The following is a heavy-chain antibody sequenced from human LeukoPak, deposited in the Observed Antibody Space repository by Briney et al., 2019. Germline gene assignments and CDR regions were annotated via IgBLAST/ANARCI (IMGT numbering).Heavy chain of an antibody. Sequence: SETLSLTCTVSGYSISSGYYWGWIRQPPGKGLEWIGGIYHSGSTYYNPSLKSRVTISVDTSKNQFSLKLSSVTAADTAVYYCARAPYYYDSSGYYYVTFFDYWGQETLVTVSS. CDR1: GYSISSGYY. CDR3: ARAPYYYDSSGYYYVTFFDY. D-gene: IGHD3-22*01. V-gene: IGHV4-38-2*02. J-gene: IGHJ4*02. CDR2: IYHSGST.